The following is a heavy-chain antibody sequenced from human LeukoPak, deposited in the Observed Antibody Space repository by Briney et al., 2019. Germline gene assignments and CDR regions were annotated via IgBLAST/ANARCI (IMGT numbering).Heavy chain of an antibody. CDR3: GSLTVVARDH. J-gene: IGHJ4*02. CDR2: IKSDGSAT. V-gene: IGHV3-74*01. CDR1: GFSFSTHW. D-gene: IGHD3-22*01. Sequence: GWSLRLSCAASGFSFSTHWMHWLRQAPGNGLVYVAQIKSDGSATAYADSVKGRFTISRDNAKNTLYLEMSSLRAEDTAVYYCGSLTVVARDHWGQGTLVTVSS.